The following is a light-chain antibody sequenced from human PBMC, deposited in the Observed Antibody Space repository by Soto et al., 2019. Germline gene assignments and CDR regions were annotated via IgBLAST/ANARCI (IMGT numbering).Light chain of an antibody. Sequence: DIQMTRCXSTLSXXXXXXXTSXXRASQGISNWLAWYQQKPGKAPKLLIFHASSLESGVPSRFSGSGSGTEFTLTISSLQSDDFATYYCQQYNTYPTFGQGTKVDIK. V-gene: IGKV1-5*01. CDR2: HAS. J-gene: IGKJ1*01. CDR1: QGISNW. CDR3: QQYNTYPT.